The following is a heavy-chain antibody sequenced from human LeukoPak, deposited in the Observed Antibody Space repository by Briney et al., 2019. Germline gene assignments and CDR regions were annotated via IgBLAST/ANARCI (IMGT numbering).Heavy chain of an antibody. CDR2: ISAYNGNT. CDR1: GYTFTSYG. J-gene: IGHJ4*02. D-gene: IGHD3-3*01. CDR3: AGDARFLEWLIN. V-gene: IGHV1-18*01. Sequence: ASVKVSCKASGYTFTSYGMSWVRQAPGQGLEWMGWISAYNGNTNYAQKLQGRVTMTTDTSTSTAYMELRSLRSDDTAVYYCAGDARFLEWLINGGQGTLVTVSS.